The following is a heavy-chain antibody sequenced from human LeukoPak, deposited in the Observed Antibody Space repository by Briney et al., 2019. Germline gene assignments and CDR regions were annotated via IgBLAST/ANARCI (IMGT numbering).Heavy chain of an antibody. CDR1: GFTFSSYW. J-gene: IGHJ4*02. CDR2: IKQDGSEK. Sequence: GGSLRLSCAASGFTFSSYWMSWVRQAPGKGLGWVANIKQDGSEKYYVDSVKGRFTISRDNAKNSLYLQMNSLRAEDTAVYYCARDRFSGSCDYWGQGTLVTVSS. V-gene: IGHV3-7*01. CDR3: ARDRFSGSCDY. D-gene: IGHD1-26*01.